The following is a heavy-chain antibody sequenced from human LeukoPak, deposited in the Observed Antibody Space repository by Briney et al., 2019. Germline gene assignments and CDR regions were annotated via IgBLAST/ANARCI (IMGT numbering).Heavy chain of an antibody. CDR2: INHSGST. CDR1: GGSFSGYY. J-gene: IGHJ4*02. Sequence: SETLSLTCAVYGGSFSGYYWSWIRQPPGKGLEWIGEINHSGSTNYNPSLKSRVTISVDTSKNQFSLRLSSVTAADTAVYCARVPHYYFGYGYFDPWGQGTLVTVSS. V-gene: IGHV4-34*01. D-gene: IGHD3-10*01. CDR3: ARVPHYYFGYGYFDP.